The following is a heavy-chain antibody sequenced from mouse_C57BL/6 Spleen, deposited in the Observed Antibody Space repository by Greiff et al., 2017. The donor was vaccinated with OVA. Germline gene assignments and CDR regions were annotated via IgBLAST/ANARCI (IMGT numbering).Heavy chain of an antibody. D-gene: IGHD1-1*01. CDR3: AREAVNTVLKAFDD. Sequence: VQLQQPGAELVLPGASVKLSCKASGYTFTSYWMHWVKQRPGQGLEWIGEIDPSDSYTNYNQKFKGKSTLTVDKSSSTAYMQLSRLTSEDSAVYYCAREAVNTVLKAFDDWGTGTTVTVSS. CDR2: IDPSDSYT. V-gene: IGHV1-69*01. J-gene: IGHJ1*03. CDR1: GYTFTSYW.